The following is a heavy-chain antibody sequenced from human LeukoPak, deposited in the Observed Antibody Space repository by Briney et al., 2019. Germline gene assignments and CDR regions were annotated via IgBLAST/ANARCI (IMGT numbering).Heavy chain of an antibody. J-gene: IGHJ5*02. CDR1: GGSFSGYY. V-gene: IGHV4-34*01. D-gene: IGHD3-16*02. CDR2: INHSGST. CDR3: ARNDYVWGSYRLNWFDP. Sequence: TSETLSLTCAVYGGSFSGYYWSWIRQPPGKGLEWIGEINHSGSTNYSPSLKSRVTISVDTSKNQFSLKLSSVTAADTAVYYCARNDYVWGSYRLNWFDPWGQGTLVTVSS.